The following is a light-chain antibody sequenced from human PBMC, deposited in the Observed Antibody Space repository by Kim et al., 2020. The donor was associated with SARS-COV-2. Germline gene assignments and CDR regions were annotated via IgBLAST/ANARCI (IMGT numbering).Light chain of an antibody. V-gene: IGLV3-19*01. Sequence: ALGQAVRITCLGDSLRNYDANWYQQKPGQAPVLVIYGKNNRPSRIPDRFSGSNSGSTASFTITGAQAEDEADYYCDSRDSSGYRLVFGGGTKLTVL. J-gene: IGLJ3*02. CDR3: DSRDSSGYRLV. CDR2: GKN. CDR1: SLRNYD.